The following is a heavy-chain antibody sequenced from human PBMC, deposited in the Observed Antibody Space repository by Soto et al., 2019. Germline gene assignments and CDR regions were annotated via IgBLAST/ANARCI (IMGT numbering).Heavy chain of an antibody. D-gene: IGHD3-22*01. CDR3: AKIGIPDYYDSSGYAY. J-gene: IGHJ4*02. V-gene: IGHV1-46*01. CDR2: INPSGGST. CDR1: GYTFTSYY. Sequence: GASVKVSCKASGYTFTSYYMHWVRQAPGQGLEWMGIINPSGGSTSYAQKFQGRVTMTRDTSTSTVYMELSSLRSEDTAVYYCAKIGIPDYYDSSGYAYWGQGTLVTVSS.